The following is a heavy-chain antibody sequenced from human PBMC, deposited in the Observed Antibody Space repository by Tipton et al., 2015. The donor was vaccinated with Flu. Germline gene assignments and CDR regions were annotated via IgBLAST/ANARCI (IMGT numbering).Heavy chain of an antibody. V-gene: IGHV4-59*07. CDR3: AKVSSSWYEDSAFDI. Sequence: TLSLTCTVSGGSMNNYYWSWIRQPPGKGLEWIGFIYYSGSTNYNSGSTNYNPALRSRVTISEDTSKNQFSLRLSSVTAADTAVYYCAKVSSSWYEDSAFDIWGQGKMVTVSS. CDR1: GGSMNNYY. CDR2: IYYSGST. J-gene: IGHJ3*02. D-gene: IGHD6-13*01.